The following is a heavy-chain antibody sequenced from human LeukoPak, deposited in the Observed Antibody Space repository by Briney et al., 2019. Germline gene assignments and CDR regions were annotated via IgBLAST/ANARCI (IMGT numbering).Heavy chain of an antibody. D-gene: IGHD4-17*01. V-gene: IGHV1-24*01. J-gene: IGHJ4*02. CDR2: FDPEDGET. CDR3: ATGLHDYGALREGDYFDY. Sequence: ASVKVSCKVSGYTLTELSMHWVRQAPGKGLEWMGGFDPEDGETIYAQKFQGRVTMTEDTSTDTAYMELSSLRSEDTAVYYCATGLHDYGALREGDYFDYWGQGTLVTVSS. CDR1: GYTLTELS.